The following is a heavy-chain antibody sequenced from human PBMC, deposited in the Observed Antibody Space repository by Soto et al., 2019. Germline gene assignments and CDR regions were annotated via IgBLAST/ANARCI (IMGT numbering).Heavy chain of an antibody. CDR2: ISYDGSNK. D-gene: IGHD4-17*01. J-gene: IGHJ4*02. CDR3: ARDHYGDYRYYFDY. Sequence: GGSLRLSCAASGFTFSSYAMHWVRQAPGKGLEWVAVISYDGSNKYYADSVKGRFTISRDNSKNTLYLQMNSLRAEDTAVYYCARDHYGDYRYYFDYWGQGTLVTVSS. V-gene: IGHV3-30-3*01. CDR1: GFTFSSYA.